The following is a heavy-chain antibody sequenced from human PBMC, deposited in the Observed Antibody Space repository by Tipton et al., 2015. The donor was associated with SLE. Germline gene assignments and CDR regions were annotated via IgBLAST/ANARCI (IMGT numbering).Heavy chain of an antibody. CDR3: AVGYCSSTSCQREYFQH. V-gene: IGHV4-38-2*02. J-gene: IGHJ1*01. Sequence: TLSLTCTVSGYSISSGYYWGWIRQPPGKGLEWIGTIYHSGSTYYNPSLKSRVTISVDTSKNQFSLKLSSVTAADTAVYYCAVGYCSSTSCQREYFQHSGQGTLVTVSS. D-gene: IGHD2-2*01. CDR1: GYSISSGYY. CDR2: IYHSGST.